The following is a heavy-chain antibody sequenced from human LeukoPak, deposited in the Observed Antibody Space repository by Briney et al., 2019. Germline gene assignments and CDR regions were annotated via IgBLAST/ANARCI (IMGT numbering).Heavy chain of an antibody. CDR1: GGSISSGSYY. Sequence: SETLSLTCTVSGGSISSGSYYWGWIRQPPGKGLEWIGSIYYSGNTYYNSSLKSRVTISVGASKNQFSLNLSSVTAADTAVYYCTRLSYGSGSYYNFYFGYWGQGTLVTVSA. V-gene: IGHV4-39*01. J-gene: IGHJ4*02. CDR2: IYYSGNT. CDR3: TRLSYGSGSYYNFYFGY. D-gene: IGHD3-10*01.